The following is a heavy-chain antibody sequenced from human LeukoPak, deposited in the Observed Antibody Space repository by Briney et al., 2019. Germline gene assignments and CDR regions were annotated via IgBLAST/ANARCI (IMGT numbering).Heavy chain of an antibody. D-gene: IGHD7-27*01. J-gene: IGHJ6*03. CDR3: ARTRPTLGYYYYIDV. CDR2: IYPDDSDT. CDR1: RYSFTNYW. V-gene: IGHV5-51*01. Sequence: GESLKISCKDSRYSFTNYWIGWVRQMPGKGLDWMGMIYPDDSDTRYSPPFQGRVTISADKSIGTVYLQWSSLKASDTAMYYCARTRPTLGYYYYIDVWGEGTTVTLSS.